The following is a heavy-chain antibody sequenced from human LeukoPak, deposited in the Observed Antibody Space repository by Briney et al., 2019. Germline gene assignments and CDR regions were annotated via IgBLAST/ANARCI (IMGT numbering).Heavy chain of an antibody. J-gene: IGHJ6*04. V-gene: IGHV3-48*03. CDR2: ISSSGSTI. CDR3: AELGITMIGGV. D-gene: IGHD3-10*02. Sequence: GGSLRLSYAASGFTFSSYEMNWVRQAPGKGLEWVTYISSSGSTIYYADSVKGRFTISRDNAKNSLYLQMNSLRAEDTAVYYCAELGITMIGGVWGKGTTVTISS. CDR1: GFTFSSYE.